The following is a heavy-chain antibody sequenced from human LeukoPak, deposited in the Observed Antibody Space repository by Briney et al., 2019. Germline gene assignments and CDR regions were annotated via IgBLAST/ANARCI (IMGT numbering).Heavy chain of an antibody. CDR3: ARVSSYSSSSGSLCDY. Sequence: GGSLRLSCAASGFTFSSYWMSWVRHAPGKGLEWVANIKQDGSAKFYVDSVKGRFTISRDNAKNSLYLQMNSLRAEDTAIYYCARVSSYSSSSGSLCDYWGQGTRVTVSS. D-gene: IGHD6-6*01. CDR1: GFTFSSYW. J-gene: IGHJ4*02. CDR2: IKQDGSAK. V-gene: IGHV3-7*01.